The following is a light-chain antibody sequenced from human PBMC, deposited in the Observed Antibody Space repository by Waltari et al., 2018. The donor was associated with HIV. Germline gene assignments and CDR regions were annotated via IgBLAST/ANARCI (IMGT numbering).Light chain of an antibody. V-gene: IGLV1-44*01. CDR3: AAWDDSLHGYV. CDR2: SNN. J-gene: IGLJ1*01. CDR1: RPHIGRNP. Sequence: QSVLTQPPSASGTPGQRVTIPCSGSRPHIGRNPINWYRQLPGTAPKLLIYSNNQWPSGVPDRFSGSKSGTSASLAISGLQSEDEADYYCAAWDDSLHGYVFGTGTKVTVV.